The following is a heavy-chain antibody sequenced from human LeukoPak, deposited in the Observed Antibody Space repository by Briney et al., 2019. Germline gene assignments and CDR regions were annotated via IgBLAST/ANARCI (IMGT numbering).Heavy chain of an antibody. D-gene: IGHD4-17*01. CDR3: ARDYGDYGGNWFDP. Sequence: PGGSLRLSCAASGFTFSSYALSWVRQAPGKGLEWVSAISGSGVSTYYADSVKGRFTISRDNSKNTLYLQMNSLRAEDTAVYYCARDYGDYGGNWFDPWGQGTLVTVSS. V-gene: IGHV3-23*01. J-gene: IGHJ5*02. CDR1: GFTFSSYA. CDR2: ISGSGVST.